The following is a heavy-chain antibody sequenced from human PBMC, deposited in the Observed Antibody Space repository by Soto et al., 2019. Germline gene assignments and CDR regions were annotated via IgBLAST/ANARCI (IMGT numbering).Heavy chain of an antibody. D-gene: IGHD2-2*01. J-gene: IGHJ4*02. CDR2: IYYSGST. CDR3: ARAPPGWYQLPGPFDY. Sequence: PSETLSLTCTVSGCSISSYYWSWIRQPPGKGLEWIGYIYYSGSTNYNPSLKSRVTISVDTSKNQFSLKLSSVTAADTAVYYCARAPPGWYQLPGPFDYWGQGTLVTVSS. CDR1: GCSISSYY. V-gene: IGHV4-59*08.